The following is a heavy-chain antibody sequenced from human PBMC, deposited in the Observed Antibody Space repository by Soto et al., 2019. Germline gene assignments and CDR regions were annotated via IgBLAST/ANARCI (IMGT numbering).Heavy chain of an antibody. CDR2: ISYDGSNK. D-gene: IGHD4-17*01. Sequence: GGSLRLSCAASGFTFSSYAMHWVRQAPGKGLEWVAVISYDGSNKYYADSVKGRFTISRDNSKNTLYLQMNSLRAEDTAVYYCARDLDYGDYGIGWGQGTLVTVSS. CDR1: GFTFSSYA. CDR3: ARDLDYGDYGIG. V-gene: IGHV3-30-3*01. J-gene: IGHJ4*02.